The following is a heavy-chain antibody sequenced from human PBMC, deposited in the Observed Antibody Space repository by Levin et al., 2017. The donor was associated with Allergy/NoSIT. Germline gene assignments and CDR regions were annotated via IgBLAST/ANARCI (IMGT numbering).Heavy chain of an antibody. CDR1: GFTFSNYW. Sequence: PGGSLRLSCAASGFTFSNYWMSWVRQAPGKGLEWVANIKEDGSVMHYVDSVKGRFTISRDNAKSSLYLQMNSLRADDTAVYYCGRAVDLGDYWGQGTLVTVSS. CDR2: IKEDGSVM. D-gene: IGHD7-27*01. CDR3: GRAVDLGDY. J-gene: IGHJ4*02. V-gene: IGHV3-7*01.